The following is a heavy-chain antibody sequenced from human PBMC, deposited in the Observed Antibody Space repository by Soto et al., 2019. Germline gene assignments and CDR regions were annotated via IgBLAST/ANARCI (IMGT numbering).Heavy chain of an antibody. CDR1: GYTFTSYD. CDR2: MNPNSSNT. CDR3: ARVSHYVPVVPAAIGNYYYYMDV. V-gene: IGHV1-8*01. J-gene: IGHJ6*03. Sequence: ASVKVSCKASGYTFTSYDINWVRQATGQGLEWMGWMNPNSSNTGYAQKFQGRVTMTRNTSISTAYMELSSLRSEDTAVYYCARVSHYVPVVPAAIGNYYYYMDVWGKGTTVTVSS. D-gene: IGHD2-2*01.